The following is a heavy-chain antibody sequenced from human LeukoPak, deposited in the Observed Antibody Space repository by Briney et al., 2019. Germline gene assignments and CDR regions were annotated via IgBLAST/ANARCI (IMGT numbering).Heavy chain of an antibody. J-gene: IGHJ4*02. Sequence: ASAKVSCKASGGTFTSYAISWVRQAPGQGLEWMGRIIPILGIANYAQKFQGRVTITADKSTSTAYMELSSLRSEDTAVYYCARAAVAGTPNFDYWGQGTLVTVSS. V-gene: IGHV1-69*04. CDR3: ARAAVAGTPNFDY. D-gene: IGHD6-19*01. CDR2: IIPILGIA. CDR1: GGTFTSYA.